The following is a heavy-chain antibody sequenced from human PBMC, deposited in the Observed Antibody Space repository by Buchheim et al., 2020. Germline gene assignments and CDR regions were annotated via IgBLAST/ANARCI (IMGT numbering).Heavy chain of an antibody. D-gene: IGHD6-6*01. CDR3: ARDVRIAARYYYYYMDV. CDR2: INSDGSST. CDR1: GFTFSSYW. V-gene: IGHV3-74*01. J-gene: IGHJ6*03. Sequence: EVQLVESGGGLVQPGGSLRLSCAASGFTFSSYWMHWVRQALGKGLVWVSRINSDGSSTSYADSVKGRFTISRDNAKNTLYLQMNSLRAEDTAVYYCARDVRIAARYYYYYMDVWGKGTT.